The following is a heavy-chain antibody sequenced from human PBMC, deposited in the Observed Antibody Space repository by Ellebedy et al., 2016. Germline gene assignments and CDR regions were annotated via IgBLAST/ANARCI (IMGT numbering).Heavy chain of an antibody. CDR3: VTRHNGAYDL. Sequence: GGSLRLSXAVSGFSVSSNDMSWVRQAPGKGLELVSLIYGGGASYYADSVKGRFTISRDNSKKTLYLQMSGLGAEDTAMYYCVTRHNGAYDLWGQGTTVTVSS. D-gene: IGHD2-8*01. CDR2: IYGGGAS. CDR1: GFSVSSND. J-gene: IGHJ3*01. V-gene: IGHV3-53*01.